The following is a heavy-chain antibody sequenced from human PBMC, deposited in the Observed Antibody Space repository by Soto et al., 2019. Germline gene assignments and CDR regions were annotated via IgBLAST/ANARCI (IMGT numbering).Heavy chain of an antibody. Sequence: QVQLVQSGAEVKKPGASVKVSCKASGNTFTSYDINWVRQATGQGLEWMGWMNPNSGNTGYAEKYPGRVATTRNTSMSTVDMELSSLRSEDTAVYYCARMSSSSWYNWFDPWGQGTLVTVSS. CDR3: ARMSSSSWYNWFDP. J-gene: IGHJ5*02. D-gene: IGHD6-13*01. CDR1: GNTFTSYD. V-gene: IGHV1-8*01. CDR2: MNPNSGNT.